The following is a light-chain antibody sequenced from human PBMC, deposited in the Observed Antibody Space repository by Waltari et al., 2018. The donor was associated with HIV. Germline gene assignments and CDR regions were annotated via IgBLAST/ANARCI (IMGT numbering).Light chain of an antibody. V-gene: IGLV1-51*01. Sequence: QSVLTQPPSVSAAPGQKVTISCSGSSSKFGNDFVSWYQHLPGAAPKLLIYDNDERPSGISDRFSGSKSGTSATLGITGLQTGDEADYYCGTWDTSLGAGVFGGGTKLTVL. J-gene: IGLJ3*02. CDR1: SSKFGNDF. CDR2: DND. CDR3: GTWDTSLGAGV.